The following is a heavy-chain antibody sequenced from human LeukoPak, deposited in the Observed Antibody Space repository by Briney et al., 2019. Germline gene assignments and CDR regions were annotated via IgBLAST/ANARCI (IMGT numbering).Heavy chain of an antibody. CDR3: ARGNSYGSLFDF. CDR1: GYTFTSFG. J-gene: IGHJ4*02. Sequence: ASVKVSCKASGYTFTSFGITWVRQAPGQGLEWMGWITTHDGNTDYAQNLQGRVTMTTDTSTSTAYVELRSLRSDDTAVYYCARGNSYGSLFDFWGQGTLVTVSS. V-gene: IGHV1-18*01. D-gene: IGHD5-18*01. CDR2: ITTHDGNT.